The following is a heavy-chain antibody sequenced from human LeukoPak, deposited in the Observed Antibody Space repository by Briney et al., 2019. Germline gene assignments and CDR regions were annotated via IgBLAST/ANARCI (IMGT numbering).Heavy chain of an antibody. CDR3: ARSQWLKIKFDY. Sequence: ASEKVSCKASGCTFSSYAISWVRQAPGQGLEWMGIINPSGGSTSYAQKFQGRVTMTRDTSTSTVYMELSSLRSEDTAVYYCARSQWLKIKFDYWCQGTLATVSS. CDR2: INPSGGST. CDR1: GCTFSSYA. D-gene: IGHD6-19*01. J-gene: IGHJ4*02. V-gene: IGHV1-46*01.